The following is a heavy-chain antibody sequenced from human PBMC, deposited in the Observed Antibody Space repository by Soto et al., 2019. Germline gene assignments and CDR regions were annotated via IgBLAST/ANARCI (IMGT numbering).Heavy chain of an antibody. CDR3: ARSPYDILTGPDL. CDR2: ISGSGGST. V-gene: IGHV3-23*01. D-gene: IGHD3-9*01. CDR1: GFTFSSYA. Sequence: GGSLRLSCAASGFTFSSYAMSWVRQAPGKGLEWVSAISGSGGSTYYADSVKGRFTISRDNSKNTLYLQMNSLRAEDTAVYYCARSPYDILTGPDLWGRGTLVTVSS. J-gene: IGHJ2*01.